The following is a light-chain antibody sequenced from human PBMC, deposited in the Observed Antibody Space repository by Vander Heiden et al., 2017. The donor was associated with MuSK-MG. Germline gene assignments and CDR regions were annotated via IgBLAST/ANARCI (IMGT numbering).Light chain of an antibody. J-gene: IGKJ1*01. V-gene: IGKV1-39*01. Sequence: DIQMTQSPSSLSASVGDRVTITCRASQSISSYLNWYQQKPGKAPKLLIYAASSLQSGVPSRFSASGSGTDFTLTISSLQPEDFATYYCLQSASTPRTFGQGTKVEIK. CDR2: AAS. CDR3: LQSASTPRT. CDR1: QSISSY.